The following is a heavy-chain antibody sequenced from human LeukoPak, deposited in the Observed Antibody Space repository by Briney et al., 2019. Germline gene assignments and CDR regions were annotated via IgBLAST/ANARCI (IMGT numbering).Heavy chain of an antibody. CDR1: GVTVSGSY. V-gene: IGHV3-66*01. J-gene: IGHJ4*02. CDR3: VRVRYSGSWFPVPNFDC. CDR2: IYTSGDT. D-gene: IGHD1-26*01. Sequence: PGGSLRLSCAASGVTVSGSYMSWVRQAPGKGLEWVSVIYTSGDTYCADSVKGRFTISRDSSKNTLYLQMNTLRTEDTAVYYCVRVRYSGSWFPVPNFDCWGQGTLVTVSS.